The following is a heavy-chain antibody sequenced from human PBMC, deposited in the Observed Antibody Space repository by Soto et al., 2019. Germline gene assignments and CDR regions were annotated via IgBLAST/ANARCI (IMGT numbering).Heavy chain of an antibody. CDR2: INPNSGGT. CDR1: GYTFTGYY. J-gene: IGHJ5*02. D-gene: IGHD1-26*01. Sequence: QVQLVQSGAEVKKPGASVKVSCKASGYTFTGYYMHWVRQAPGQGLEWMGWINPNSGGTNYAQKLQGRVTMTTDTSTSTAYMELRSLRSDDTAVYYCARDSIVGGSLEGPWGQGTLVTVSS. V-gene: IGHV1-2*02. CDR3: ARDSIVGGSLEGP.